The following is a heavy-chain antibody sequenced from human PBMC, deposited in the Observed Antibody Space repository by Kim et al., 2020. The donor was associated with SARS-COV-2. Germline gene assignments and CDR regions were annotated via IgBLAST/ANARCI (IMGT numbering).Heavy chain of an antibody. CDR1: GFPFSTYS. CDR2: ISSDGTPT. V-gene: IGHV3-48*03. CDR3: ARASLSNSFDS. J-gene: IGHJ5*01. Sequence: GGSLRLSCITSGFPFSTYSMVWVRQAPGQGPEWVAFISSDGTPTYYADSVQGRFTISRDSAKNSLFLQMNSLRREDTAIYYCARASLSNSFDSWGQGTQV.